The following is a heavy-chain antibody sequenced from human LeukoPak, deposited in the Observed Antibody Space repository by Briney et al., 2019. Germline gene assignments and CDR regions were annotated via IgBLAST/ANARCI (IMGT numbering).Heavy chain of an antibody. D-gene: IGHD2-21*02. CDR1: GYSFTYW. Sequence: GESLKISCKGSGYSFTYWIGWVRLMPGKGLEWMGIIYSGDSHTKYSPSFQGRVTISADKSISTAYLQWSSLKASDTAMYYCARRCGGDCANFDYWGQGTLVTVSS. V-gene: IGHV5-51*01. J-gene: IGHJ4*02. CDR2: IYSGDSHT. CDR3: ARRCGGDCANFDY.